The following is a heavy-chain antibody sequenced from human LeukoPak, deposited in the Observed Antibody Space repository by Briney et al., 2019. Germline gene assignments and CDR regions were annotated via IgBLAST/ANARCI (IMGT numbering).Heavy chain of an antibody. Sequence: GGSLKLSCATSGFTFRGSAIHWVRQASGKGLEWVGRIRSQANNYATTYIESVKGRFTISRDDSKNTAYLQMNSLKTEDTAVYYCTRHVWGSGRDYWGQGTLVTVSS. V-gene: IGHV3-73*01. CDR2: IRSQANNYAT. CDR1: GFTFRGSA. CDR3: TRHVWGSGRDY. D-gene: IGHD6-19*01. J-gene: IGHJ4*02.